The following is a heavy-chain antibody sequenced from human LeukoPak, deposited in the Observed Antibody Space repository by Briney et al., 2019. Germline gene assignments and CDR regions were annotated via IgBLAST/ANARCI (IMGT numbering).Heavy chain of an antibody. CDR1: GFTFSSYS. CDR2: IKQDGSEK. CDR3: ARGGPRLNWFDP. J-gene: IGHJ5*02. V-gene: IGHV3-7*01. Sequence: GGSLRLSCAASGFTFSSYSMNWVRQAPGKGLEWVANIKQDGSEKYYVDSVRGRFTISRDNAKSSLYLQMNSLRAEDTAIYYCARGGPRLNWFDPWGQGTLVIVSS. D-gene: IGHD1-1*01.